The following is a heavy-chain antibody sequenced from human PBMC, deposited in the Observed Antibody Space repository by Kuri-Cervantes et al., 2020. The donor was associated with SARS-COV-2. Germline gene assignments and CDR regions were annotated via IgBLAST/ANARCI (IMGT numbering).Heavy chain of an antibody. Sequence: GGSLRLSCKASGYTFTSYGISWVRQAPGQGLEWMGWISAYNGNTNYAQKLQGRVTMTTDTSTSTAYMVLRSLRSNDTAVYYCAREDAFDIWGQGTMVTVSS. CDR1: GYTFTSYG. CDR3: AREDAFDI. J-gene: IGHJ3*02. V-gene: IGHV1-18*01. CDR2: ISAYNGNT.